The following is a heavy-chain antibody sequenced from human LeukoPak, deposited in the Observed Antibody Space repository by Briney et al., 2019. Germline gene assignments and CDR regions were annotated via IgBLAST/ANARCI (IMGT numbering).Heavy chain of an antibody. J-gene: IGHJ6*02. CDR3: ARDHLSGFGRFYYYYGMDV. D-gene: IGHD6-19*01. CDR1: GDSVSSNSAA. CDR2: TYYRSKWYN. Sequence: SQTLSLTCAISGDSVSSNSAAWNWIRQSPSRGLEWLGRTYYRSKWYNDYAVSVKSRITINPDTSKNQFSLQLNSVTPEDTAVYYCARDHLSGFGRFYYYYGMDVWGQGTTVTVSS. V-gene: IGHV6-1*01.